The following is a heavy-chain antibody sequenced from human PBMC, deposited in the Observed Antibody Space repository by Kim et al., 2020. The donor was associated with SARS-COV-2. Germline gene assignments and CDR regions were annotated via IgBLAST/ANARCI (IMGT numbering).Heavy chain of an antibody. J-gene: IGHJ4*02. CDR3: ARSISSCVDY. D-gene: IGHD6-13*01. Sequence: YNDYAVAVRSRITINADTSKNQFSLQLNSVTPEDTALYYCARSISSCVDYWGQGALVTVSS. CDR2: YN. V-gene: IGHV6-1*01.